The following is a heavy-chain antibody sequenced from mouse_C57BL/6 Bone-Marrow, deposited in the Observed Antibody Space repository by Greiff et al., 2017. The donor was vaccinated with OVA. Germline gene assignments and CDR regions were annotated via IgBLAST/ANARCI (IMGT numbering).Heavy chain of an antibody. CDR2: ISSGSSTI. Sequence: EVKLVESGGGLVKPGGSLKLSCAASGFTFSDYGMHWVRQAPEKGLEWVAYISSGSSTIYYADKVQGRFTISRDNAKNTLFLQMTSLSSQDTAMYYCARRGSSGYYAMDYWGQGTSVTVSS. CDR1: GFTFSDYG. J-gene: IGHJ4*01. V-gene: IGHV5-17*01. CDR3: ARRGSSGYYAMDY. D-gene: IGHD3-2*02.